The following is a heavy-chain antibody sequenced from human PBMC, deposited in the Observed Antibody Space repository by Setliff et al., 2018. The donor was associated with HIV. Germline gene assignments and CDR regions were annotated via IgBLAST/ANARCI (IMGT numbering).Heavy chain of an antibody. CDR2: IYIYNSGST. D-gene: IGHD3-3*01. V-gene: IGHV4-59*01. Sequence: KTSETLSLTCSVSGGSFSGYYWSWIRQPPGKGLEWIGYIYIYNSGSTNYNPSLTSRVTTSVDTSRNQFSLKLTSVTAADTAIYYCARGVNFDYWGQGTQVTVSS. CDR1: GGSFSGYY. J-gene: IGHJ4*02. CDR3: ARGVNFDY.